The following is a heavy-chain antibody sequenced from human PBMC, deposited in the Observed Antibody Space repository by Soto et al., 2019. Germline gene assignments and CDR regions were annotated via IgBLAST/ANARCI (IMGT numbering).Heavy chain of an antibody. CDR1: GGSFKRGSYS. J-gene: IGHJ4*02. Sequence: PSETLSLTXTVSGGSFKRGSYSWSWIRQPPGKGLEWIGYVYHTGRTSYNPSLKSRVSISMDTSKNQFSLNLDSVTAADTAVYFCARDFAYFDSWGQGTLVTVSS. D-gene: IGHD3-3*01. CDR3: ARDFAYFDS. V-gene: IGHV4-61*01. CDR2: VYHTGRT.